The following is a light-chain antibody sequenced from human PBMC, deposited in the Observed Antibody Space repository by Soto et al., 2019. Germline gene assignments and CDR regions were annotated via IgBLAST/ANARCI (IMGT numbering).Light chain of an antibody. Sequence: QSALTQPASVSGSPGQSITISCTGTSSDVGGYNYVSWYQQHPGKAPKLMIYEVSNRPSGVPNRFSGSKSGNTASLTISGLQAEDEADYYCSSYTSSSTLEVFGGGTKVTVL. CDR3: SSYTSSSTLEV. V-gene: IGLV2-14*01. CDR1: SSDVGGYNY. J-gene: IGLJ2*01. CDR2: EVS.